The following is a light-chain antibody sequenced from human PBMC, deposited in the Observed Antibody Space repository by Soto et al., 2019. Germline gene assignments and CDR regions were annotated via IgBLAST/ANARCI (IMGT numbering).Light chain of an antibody. Sequence: EIVMTQSPATLSVSPGERATLSCRASQSVNSNLAWYRQKPGQAPRLLISDASTRATGVPARFSGSGSRTEFTLTISSLQSEDSGTYYCQQYNFWPPLTFGGGTKVEIK. CDR1: QSVNSN. CDR2: DAS. J-gene: IGKJ4*01. CDR3: QQYNFWPPLT. V-gene: IGKV3-15*01.